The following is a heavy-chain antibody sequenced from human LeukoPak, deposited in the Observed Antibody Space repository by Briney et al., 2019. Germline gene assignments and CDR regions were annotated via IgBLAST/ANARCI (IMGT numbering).Heavy chain of an antibody. V-gene: IGHV3-23*01. D-gene: IGHD1-26*01. CDR1: GFTFSSYA. Sequence: PGGSLRLSCAASGFTFSSYAMSWVRQAPGKGLEWVSAISGSGGSTYYADSVKGRFTIFRDNSKNTLYLQMNSLRAEDTAVYYCAKDPPGVGAPYYFDYWGQGTLVTVSS. CDR2: ISGSGGST. CDR3: AKDPPGVGAPYYFDY. J-gene: IGHJ4*02.